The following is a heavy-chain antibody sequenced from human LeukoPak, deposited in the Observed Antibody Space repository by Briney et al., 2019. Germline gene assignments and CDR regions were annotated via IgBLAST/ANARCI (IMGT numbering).Heavy chain of an antibody. CDR3: SRDPDRRSDY. CDR1: GFTFRSFL. CDR2: ISQDGSER. Sequence: QPGVSLRLSCAASGFTFRSFLMTWVRQAQGKGLEWVASISQDGSERYNADSAKGRFSISRDNAKNSLYLHMNSLRAEDTAIYYCSRDPDRRSDYWGQGTLVSVSS. D-gene: IGHD1-14*01. J-gene: IGHJ4*02. V-gene: IGHV3-7*01.